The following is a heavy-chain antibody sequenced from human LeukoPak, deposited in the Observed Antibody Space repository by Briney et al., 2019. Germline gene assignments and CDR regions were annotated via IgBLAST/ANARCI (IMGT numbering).Heavy chain of an antibody. CDR3: ARGSRITIFGVVIIGFDP. J-gene: IGHJ5*02. D-gene: IGHD3-3*01. Sequence: GASVKVSYKASGYTFTSYDINWVRQATGQGLEWMGWMNPNSGNTGYAQKFQGRVTMTRNTSISTAYMELSSLRSEDTAVYYCARGSRITIFGVVIIGFDPWGQGTLVTVSS. CDR1: GYTFTSYD. V-gene: IGHV1-8*01. CDR2: MNPNSGNT.